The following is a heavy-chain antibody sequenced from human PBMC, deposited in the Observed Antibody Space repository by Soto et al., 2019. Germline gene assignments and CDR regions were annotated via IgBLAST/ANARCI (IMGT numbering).Heavy chain of an antibody. V-gene: IGHV1-46*01. J-gene: IGHJ3*02. CDR1: GYTFTTYF. CDR3: AGENMDDSTAVPDI. D-gene: IGHD3-22*01. CDR2: ISPKSGHP. Sequence: ASVKVSCKASGYTFTTYFIHCVRQAPGQGLEWMGLISPKSGHPTYAQKFQDRVIITRDTSTSTVYMEMSSVMSEDTAVYYCAGENMDDSTAVPDIWGQGTMVTV.